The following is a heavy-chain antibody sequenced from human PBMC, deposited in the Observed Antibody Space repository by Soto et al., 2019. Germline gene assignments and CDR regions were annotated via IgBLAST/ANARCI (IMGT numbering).Heavy chain of an antibody. CDR3: ARRVIIKGFHS. Sequence: SETLFSSSTVSGSAISSGDYYWRWIRQHPGKGLEWIGYVYYRGSTTYNPSLKSRVTISVDTSKNQFSLKVSSVTAADTAVYYCARRVIIKGFHSWGQGTLVTVS. CDR1: GSAISSGDYY. CDR2: VYYRGST. D-gene: IGHD3-3*01. J-gene: IGHJ5*01. V-gene: IGHV4-61*08.